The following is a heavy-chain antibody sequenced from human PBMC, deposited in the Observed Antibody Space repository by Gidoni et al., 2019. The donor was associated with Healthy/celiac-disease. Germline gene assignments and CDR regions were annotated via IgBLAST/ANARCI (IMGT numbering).Heavy chain of an antibody. CDR1: GGTFSSYA. CDR2: IIPIVGTA. CDR3: ARGKDYDYVWGSYRPPDY. V-gene: IGHV1-69*06. Sequence: QVHLVQSGAEVKKPGSSVKFPCKASGGTFSSYAISWVRKGTGKGLEWMGGIIPIVGTANYEQKFQGRVTITADKSTSTAYMELSSLRSEDTAVYYCARGKDYDYVWGSYRPPDYWGQGTLVTVSS. D-gene: IGHD3-16*02. J-gene: IGHJ4*02.